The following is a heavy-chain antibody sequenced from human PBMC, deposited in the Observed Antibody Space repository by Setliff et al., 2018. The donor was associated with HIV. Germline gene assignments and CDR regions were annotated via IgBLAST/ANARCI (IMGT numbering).Heavy chain of an antibody. CDR2: IYYSGST. CDR3: ARGVRGYGEIRYFFYYYYMDV. V-gene: IGHV4-59*08. CDR1: GGSISSYY. D-gene: IGHD3-9*01. J-gene: IGHJ6*03. Sequence: ETLSLTCTVSGGSISSYYWSWIRQPPGKGLEWIGYIYYSGSTNYNPSLKSRVTISVDTSKNQFTLKLSSVTAADTAVYYCARGVRGYGEIRYFFYYYYMDVWGKGTTVTVSS.